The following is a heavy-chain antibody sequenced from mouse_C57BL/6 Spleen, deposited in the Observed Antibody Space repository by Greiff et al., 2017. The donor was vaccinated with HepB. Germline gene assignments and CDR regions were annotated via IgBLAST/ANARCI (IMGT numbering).Heavy chain of an antibody. D-gene: IGHD3-3*01. V-gene: IGHV5-9*01. Sequence: EVKLMESGGGLVKPGGSLKLSCAASGFTFSSYTMSWVRQTPEKRLEWVATISGGGGNTYYPDSVKGRFTISRDNAKNTLYLQMSSLRSEDTALYYCARQEGGHFYWGQGTLVTVSA. CDR1: GFTFSSYT. CDR2: ISGGGGNT. CDR3: ARQEGGHFY. J-gene: IGHJ3*01.